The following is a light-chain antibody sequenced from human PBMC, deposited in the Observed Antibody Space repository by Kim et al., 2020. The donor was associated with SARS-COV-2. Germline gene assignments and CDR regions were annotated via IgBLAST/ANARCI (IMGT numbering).Light chain of an antibody. CDR2: YNS. Sequence: PGETARISCGGDNIGSKSVHWYQQRPGQAPVLVIYYNSDRPSGIPERFSGSNSGNTATLSISRVDAGDEADYYCQVWDSSSDRPYVFGTGTKVTV. CDR1: NIGSKS. J-gene: IGLJ1*01. V-gene: IGLV3-21*04. CDR3: QVWDSSSDRPYV.